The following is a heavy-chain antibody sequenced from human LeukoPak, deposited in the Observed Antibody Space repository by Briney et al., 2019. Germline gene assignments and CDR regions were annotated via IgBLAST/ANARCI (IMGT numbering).Heavy chain of an antibody. J-gene: IGHJ4*02. D-gene: IGHD6-25*01. CDR3: ARGGTGYIDY. V-gene: IGHV4-59*08. CDR2: TYHSGST. Sequence: SETLSLTCTVSGGSMRNYYWSWIRQPPGKGLEWIGYTYHSGSTDYNPSLKSRVTISVDTSKNQFSLKLTSVTAADTAVYYCARGGTGYIDYWGQGTLVTVSS. CDR1: GGSMRNYY.